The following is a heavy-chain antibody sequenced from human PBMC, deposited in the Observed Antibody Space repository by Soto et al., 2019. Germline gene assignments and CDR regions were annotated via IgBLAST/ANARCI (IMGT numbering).Heavy chain of an antibody. CDR3: ARGFLDS. J-gene: IGHJ4*02. CDR1: GFTFSNSW. Sequence: GGSLRLSCAASGFTFSNSWMSWVRQAPGKGLEWVANINQDGSEKYQVDSVNGRFTISRDNAKNSLYLQMNSLRAEDTAVYYCARGFLDSWGQGTLVTVSS. V-gene: IGHV3-7*01. CDR2: INQDGSEK.